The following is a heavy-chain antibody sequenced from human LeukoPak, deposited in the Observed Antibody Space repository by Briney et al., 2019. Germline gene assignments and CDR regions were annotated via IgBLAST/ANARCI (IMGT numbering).Heavy chain of an antibody. CDR3: AKVPNYDFWSGYYYFDY. D-gene: IGHD3-3*01. Sequence: GGSLRLSCAASGFTFSSYAMHWVRQAPGKGLEWVAVISYDGSNKYYADSVKGRFTISRDNAKNSLYLQMNSLRAEDTAVYYCAKVPNYDFWSGYYYFDYWGQGTLVTVSS. CDR2: ISYDGSNK. J-gene: IGHJ4*02. V-gene: IGHV3-30-3*01. CDR1: GFTFSSYA.